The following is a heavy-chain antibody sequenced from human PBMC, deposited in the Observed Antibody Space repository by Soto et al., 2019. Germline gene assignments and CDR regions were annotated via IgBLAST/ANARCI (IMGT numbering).Heavy chain of an antibody. V-gene: IGHV4-59*08. Sequence: TSETLSLTCTVSGGSISSYYWIWIRQPQGKGLEWIGYIYYSGSTNYNPSLKSRVTISVDTSKNQFSLKLSSVTAADTAVYYCARAEVGYYDSSGPRRWFDPWGQGTLVTVSS. D-gene: IGHD3-22*01. J-gene: IGHJ5*02. CDR3: ARAEVGYYDSSGPRRWFDP. CDR2: IYYSGST. CDR1: GGSISSYY.